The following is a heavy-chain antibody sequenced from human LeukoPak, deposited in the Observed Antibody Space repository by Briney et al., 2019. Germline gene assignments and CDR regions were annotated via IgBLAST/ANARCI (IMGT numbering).Heavy chain of an antibody. CDR3: ASTQQLVGGEFDP. CDR1: GYTFTGYY. J-gene: IGHJ5*02. D-gene: IGHD6-13*01. CDR2: INPNSGGT. V-gene: IGHV1-2*02. Sequence: GSVKVSCKASGYTFTGYYMHWVRQAPGQGLEWMGWINPNSGGTNYAQKFQGRVTMTRDTSISTAYMELSRLRSDDTAVYYCASTQQLVGGEFDPWGQGTLVTVSS.